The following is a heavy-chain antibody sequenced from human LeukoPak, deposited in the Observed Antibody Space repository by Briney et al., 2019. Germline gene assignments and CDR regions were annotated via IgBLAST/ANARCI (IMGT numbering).Heavy chain of an antibody. V-gene: IGHV4-59*08. CDR2: IFYTGST. D-gene: IGHD6-13*01. J-gene: IGHJ4*02. CDR1: GASTNSYH. Sequence: SETLSLTCTVSGASTNSYHWSWIRQPPGKGLQWIGSIFYTGSTNYNPSLKSRVTISVDASKNQLSLKLSSVTAADTAVYYCARHGSSYSFDCWGRGTLVTVSS. CDR3: ARHGSSYSFDC.